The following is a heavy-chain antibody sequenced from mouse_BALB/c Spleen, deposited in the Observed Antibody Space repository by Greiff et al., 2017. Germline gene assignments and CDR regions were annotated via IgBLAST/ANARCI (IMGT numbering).Heavy chain of an antibody. CDR3: ARHYVNDTRGRYGMAY. V-gene: IGHV1-55*01. CDR2: IYPGSGST. J-gene: IGHJ4*01. Sequence: QVQLLQPGAELVKPGSSVKLSCKASGYTFTSYSIYWVKLRPGQGLEWIGDIYPGSGSTNYNEKFKSQATLSVDTSSNTAYMQLSSLKSEDSALYYCARHYVNDTRGRYGMAYWGQGTSVTVSA. D-gene: IGHD1-1*02. CDR1: GYTFTSYS.